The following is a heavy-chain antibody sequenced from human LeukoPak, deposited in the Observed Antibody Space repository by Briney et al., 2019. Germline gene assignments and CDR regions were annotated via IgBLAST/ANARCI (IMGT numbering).Heavy chain of an antibody. CDR3: ARLAVAYFDY. D-gene: IGHD6-19*01. V-gene: IGHV3-66*04. J-gene: IGHJ4*02. Sequence: GGSLRLSCAASGFTVSSNCMSWVRQAPGKGLEWVSVIYSDGTTYYPDSVKGRFTISRDNSKNTLYLQMNDLRAEDTAVYYCARLAVAYFDYWGQRTLVTVSS. CDR2: IYSDGTT. CDR1: GFTVSSNC.